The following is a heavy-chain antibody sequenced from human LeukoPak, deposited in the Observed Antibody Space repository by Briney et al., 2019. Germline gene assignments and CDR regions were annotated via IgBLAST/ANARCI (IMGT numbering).Heavy chain of an antibody. Sequence: PGGSLRLSCAASEVIYSTYAMNWVRQAPGKGLEWVSAISGSGGSTYYADSVKGRFTFSRDNSKNTLYLQMNSLRAEDTAVYYCAKDLLPYSGSYYSFDYWGQRTLVTVSS. V-gene: IGHV3-23*01. J-gene: IGHJ4*02. D-gene: IGHD1-26*01. CDR2: ISGSGGST. CDR3: AKDLLPYSGSYYSFDY. CDR1: EVIYSTYA.